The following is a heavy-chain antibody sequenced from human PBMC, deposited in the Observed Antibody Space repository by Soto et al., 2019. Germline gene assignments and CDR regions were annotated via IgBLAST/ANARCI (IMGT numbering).Heavy chain of an antibody. CDR1: GDSVTSNVW. V-gene: IGHV4-4*02. CDR3: ARDAAVSGESDRFDY. Sequence: PSETLSLTCAVSGDSVTSNVWWSWVRQPPGKGLEWIGEAYHNGLTDYNPSLKSRVTMSVDTSKNEFSLKLTSLTAADTAIYYCARDAAVSGESDRFDYWGQGTLVTLS. D-gene: IGHD6-19*01. CDR2: AYHNGLT. J-gene: IGHJ4*02.